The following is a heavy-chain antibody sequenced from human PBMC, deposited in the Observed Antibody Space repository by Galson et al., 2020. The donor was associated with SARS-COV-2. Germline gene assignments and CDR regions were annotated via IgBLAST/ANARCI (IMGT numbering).Heavy chain of an antibody. Sequence: GGSLRLSCAASGFTFNDYAMTWVRQTPGKGLECVSTMNGGGGKTFYADSVKGRVTVYRDNFKSTLYLQISNLRAEDTAIYYCAKDSHPYYYDSSGYNPNYFDSWGQGTLVTVSS. J-gene: IGHJ4*02. D-gene: IGHD3-22*01. CDR2: MNGGGGKT. V-gene: IGHV3-23*01. CDR3: AKDSHPYYYDSSGYNPNYFDS. CDR1: GFTFNDYA.